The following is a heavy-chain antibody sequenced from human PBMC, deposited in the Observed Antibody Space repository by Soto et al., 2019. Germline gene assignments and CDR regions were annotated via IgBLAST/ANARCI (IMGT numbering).Heavy chain of an antibody. V-gene: IGHV3-23*01. CDR3: AKDRDYPRDYFHY. CDR2: VSGNGQGI. CDR1: GFTFSSYA. Sequence: GGSLRLSGAASGFTFSSYAMSWVRQAPGKGLEWVSAVSGNGQGIYYADSVRGRFTISRDNSKNTVFLHMDSLRAEDTAVYYCAKDRDYPRDYFHYWGQGTLVTVSS. D-gene: IGHD3-10*01. J-gene: IGHJ4*02.